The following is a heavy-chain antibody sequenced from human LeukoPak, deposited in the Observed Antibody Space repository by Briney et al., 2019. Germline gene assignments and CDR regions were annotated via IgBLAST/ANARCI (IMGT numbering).Heavy chain of an antibody. J-gene: IGHJ3*02. CDR3: AKGEALDI. V-gene: IGHV3-30*04. CDR1: GFTFSSYA. Sequence: PGGSLRLSCAASGFTFSSYAMSWVRQAPGKGLEWVAVISYDGSNKYYADSVKGRFTISRDNSKNTLYLQMNSLRAEDTAVYYCAKGEALDIWGQGTMVTVSS. CDR2: ISYDGSNK.